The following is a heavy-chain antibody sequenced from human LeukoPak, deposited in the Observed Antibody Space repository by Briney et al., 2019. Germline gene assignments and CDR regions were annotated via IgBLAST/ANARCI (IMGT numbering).Heavy chain of an antibody. CDR2: IYYRGNT. J-gene: IGHJ3*02. CDR3: ARLARDAYNYDACDI. D-gene: IGHD5-24*01. CDR1: GGSFSSSSYY. Sequence: PSGTLSLTCTVSGGSFSSSSYYWSWIRQPPGKGLEWIGYIYYRGNTNYNPSLQSRVSISVDTSKNQFSLKLTSVTAADTAVYYCARLARDAYNYDACDIWGQGTMVTVSS. V-gene: IGHV4-61*01.